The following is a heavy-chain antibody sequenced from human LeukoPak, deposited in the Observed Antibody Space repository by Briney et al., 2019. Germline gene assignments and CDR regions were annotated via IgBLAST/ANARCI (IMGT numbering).Heavy chain of an antibody. CDR3: ARSWRDLDAFDI. CDR2: MNPNSGNT. V-gene: IGHV1-8*01. D-gene: IGHD2-21*01. Sequence: ASVKVSCKASGYTFTSYDINWVRQATGQGLEWMGWMNPNSGNTGYAQKFQGRVTMTRNTSISTAYMELSSLRSEDTAVYYCARSWRDLDAFDIWGQGTMVTVSS. CDR1: GYTFTSYD. J-gene: IGHJ3*02.